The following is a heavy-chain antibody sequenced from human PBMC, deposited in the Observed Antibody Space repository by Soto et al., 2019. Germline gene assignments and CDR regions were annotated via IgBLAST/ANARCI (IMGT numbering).Heavy chain of an antibody. CDR2: IYYSGST. CDR1: GGSISSYY. D-gene: IGHD6-13*01. Sequence: SETLSLTCTVAGGSISSYYWSWIRQPPGKGLEWIGYIYYSGSTNYNPSLKSRVTISVDTSMNQFSRKLSSVTAADTAVYYCAREDVAAAGLIHWFDPCGKGTLGTVAS. CDR3: AREDVAAAGLIHWFDP. J-gene: IGHJ5*02. V-gene: IGHV4-59*01.